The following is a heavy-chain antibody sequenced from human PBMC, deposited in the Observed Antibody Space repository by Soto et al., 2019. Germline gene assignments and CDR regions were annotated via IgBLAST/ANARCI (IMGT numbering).Heavy chain of an antibody. CDR2: IYYSGST. CDR1: GGSISSGGYY. V-gene: IGHV4-31*03. D-gene: IGHD6-19*01. CDR3: ARDFTDSSGPTLCMAV. J-gene: IGHJ6*02. Sequence: QVQLQESGPGLVKPSQTLSLTCTVSGGSISSGGYYWSWIRQHPGKGLEGIGYIYYSGSTYYNPSLKGRVTISVDTSKNQFSQTLSSVTAADPAVYYCARDFTDSSGPTLCMAVWGQGTTVTVSS.